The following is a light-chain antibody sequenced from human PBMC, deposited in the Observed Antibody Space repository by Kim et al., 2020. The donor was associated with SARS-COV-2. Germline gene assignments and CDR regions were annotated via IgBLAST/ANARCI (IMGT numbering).Light chain of an antibody. J-gene: IGKJ2*01. CDR2: GTS. V-gene: IGKV3-15*01. CDR1: QSGRSR. CDR3: ERYNNWPPYT. Sequence: VDPGERATLTRRDSQSGRSRVAWDQQTHGQAPGLLIYGTSTRDAGIPARFSGSGSETEFTLTISSLQSEDFAIYYCERYNNWPPYTFGQWTKLEI.